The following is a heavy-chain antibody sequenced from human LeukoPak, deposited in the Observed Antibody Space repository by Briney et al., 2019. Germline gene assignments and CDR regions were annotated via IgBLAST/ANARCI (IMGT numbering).Heavy chain of an antibody. CDR1: GYSFTNYW. D-gene: IGHD5-24*01. CDR2: IYPGDSDT. Sequence: GESLKISCKGSGYSFTNYWIGWVRQMPGKGLECMGIIYPGDSDTTYSPSFQGQVTISADKSISTAHLQWSSLKASDTAMYYCARQGDGYTLDYWGQGTLVTVSS. V-gene: IGHV5-51*01. J-gene: IGHJ4*02. CDR3: ARQGDGYTLDY.